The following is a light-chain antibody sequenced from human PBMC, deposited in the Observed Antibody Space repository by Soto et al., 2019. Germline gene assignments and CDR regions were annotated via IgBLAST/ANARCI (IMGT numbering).Light chain of an antibody. V-gene: IGLV1-47*02. CDR3: AAWDDSLSGLV. CDR1: SSNIGSNY. Sequence: QSVLAQPPSASGTPGQRVTISCSGSSSNIGSNYVYWYQQLPGTAPKLLIYGNNQRPSGVPDRFSGSKSGTSASLAISGLRSEDEADYYCAAWDDSLSGLVFGTGTKVTVL. CDR2: GNN. J-gene: IGLJ1*01.